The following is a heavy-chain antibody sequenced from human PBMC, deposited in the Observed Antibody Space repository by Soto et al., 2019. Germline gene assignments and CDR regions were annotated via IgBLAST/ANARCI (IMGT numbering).Heavy chain of an antibody. CDR1: GGYIRSGDYY. Sequence: SETLSLTCTVAGGYIRSGDYYWSWIRQPPGKGLEWIGYIYYSGSTYYNPSLKSRVTISVDTSKNQFSLKLSSVTAADTAVYYCASYDYYDSSGYYLDYWGQGTLVTVSS. D-gene: IGHD3-22*01. CDR2: IYYSGST. J-gene: IGHJ4*02. CDR3: ASYDYYDSSGYYLDY. V-gene: IGHV4-30-4*01.